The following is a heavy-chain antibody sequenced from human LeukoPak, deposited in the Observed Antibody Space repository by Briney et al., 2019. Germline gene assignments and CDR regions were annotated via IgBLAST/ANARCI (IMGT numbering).Heavy chain of an antibody. CDR1: GFTISDYA. CDR3: VKDKGDYGGDAFHI. J-gene: IGHJ3*02. CDR2: VSASGGSA. D-gene: IGHD4-23*01. Sequence: GGSLRLSCAASGFTISDYAMSWVRQAPGKGLEWVSSVSASGGSAYYADSVRDRFIVSRDNSNNTVSLQMNSLRAEDTAIYYCVKDKGDYGGDAFHIWGQGTMVTVSS. V-gene: IGHV3-23*01.